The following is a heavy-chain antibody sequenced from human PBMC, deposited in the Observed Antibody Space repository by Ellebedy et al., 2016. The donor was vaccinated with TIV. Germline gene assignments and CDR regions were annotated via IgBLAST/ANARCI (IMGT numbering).Heavy chain of an antibody. CDR3: AKDEATYDDYSYYYYGVDV. V-gene: IGHV3-30*18. D-gene: IGHD3-16*01. J-gene: IGHJ6*02. CDR1: GFTFSSYG. Sequence: GGSLRLXXAASGFTFSSYGMHWVRQAPGKGLEWVAVMSHDGSHEYYADSVKGRFTISRDNSKKTLYLQMNGLRGEDTAVYYCAKDEATYDDYSYYYYGVDVWGQGTPVTVSS. CDR2: MSHDGSHE.